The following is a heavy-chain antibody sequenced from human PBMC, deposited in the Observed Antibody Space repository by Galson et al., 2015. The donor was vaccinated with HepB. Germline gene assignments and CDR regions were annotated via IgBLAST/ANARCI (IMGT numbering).Heavy chain of an antibody. D-gene: IGHD2-2*01. CDR2: ISAYNGNT. Sequence: SVKVSCKASGYTFTSYGISWVRQAPGQGLEWMGWISAYNGNTNYAQKLQGRVTMTTDTSTSTAYMELRSLRSDDTAVYYCARLPAPHWYYYYMDVWGKGTTVTVSS. J-gene: IGHJ6*03. CDR1: GYTFTSYG. V-gene: IGHV1-18*01. CDR3: ARLPAPHWYYYYMDV.